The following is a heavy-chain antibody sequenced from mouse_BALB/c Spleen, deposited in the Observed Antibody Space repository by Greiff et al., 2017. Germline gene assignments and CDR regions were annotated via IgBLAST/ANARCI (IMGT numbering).Heavy chain of an antibody. J-gene: IGHJ3*01. CDR2: ISSGGGST. CDR1: GFAFSSYD. Sequence: EVKLMESGGGLVKPGGSLKLSCAASGFAFSSYDMSWVRQTPEKRLEWVAYISSGGGSTYYPDTVKGRFTISRDNAKNTLYLQMSSLKSEDTAMYYCASPITTAPWFAYWGQGTPVTVSA. D-gene: IGHD1-2*01. CDR3: ASPITTAPWFAY. V-gene: IGHV5-12-1*01.